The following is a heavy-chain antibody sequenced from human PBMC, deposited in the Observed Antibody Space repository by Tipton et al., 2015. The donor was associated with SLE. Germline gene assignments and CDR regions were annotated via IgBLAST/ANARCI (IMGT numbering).Heavy chain of an antibody. Sequence: TLSLTCSVSGDSLSSNNYYWGWIRQSPAQGLDWIGTIHYAGGTYYNPSLRSRLTVSVDTSENHFSLNLNSVTAADTAVYFCARQRGYYDGTLFPPWDFDLWGRGTQVTVSS. CDR3: ARQRGYYDGTLFPPWDFDL. CDR1: GDSLSSNNYY. D-gene: IGHD3-16*01. CDR2: IHYAGGT. J-gene: IGHJ2*01. V-gene: IGHV4-39*07.